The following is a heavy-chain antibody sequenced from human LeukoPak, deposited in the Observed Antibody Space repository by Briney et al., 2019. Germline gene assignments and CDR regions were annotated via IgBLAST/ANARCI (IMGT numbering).Heavy chain of an antibody. V-gene: IGHV4-30-4*01. CDR1: GGSISSGDYY. J-gene: IGHJ6*02. CDR3: ARDRYGAGNYYYYGLDV. Sequence: SETLSLTRSVSGGSISSGDYYWTWIRQPPGKGLEWIGNIYYTGKTHYNPSLRSRVTISIDTSKNQFSLNLNSLTAADTAVYYCARDRYGAGNYYYYGLDVWGQGTTVTVSS. CDR2: IYYTGKT. D-gene: IGHD4-17*01.